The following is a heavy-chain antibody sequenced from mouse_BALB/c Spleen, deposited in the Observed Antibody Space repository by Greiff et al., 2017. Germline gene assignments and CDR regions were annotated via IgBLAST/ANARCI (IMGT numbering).Heavy chain of an antibody. CDR2: ISNGGGST. D-gene: IGHD2-10*02. CDR3: ARQGYGNYFDY. CDR1: GFTFSSYT. V-gene: IGHV5-12-2*01. J-gene: IGHJ2*01. Sequence: EVKLMESGGGLVQPGGSLKLSCAASGFTFSSYTMSWVRQTPEKRLEWVAYISNGGGSTYYPDTVKGRFTISRDNAKNTLYLQMSSLKSEDTAMYYCARQGYGNYFDYWGQGTTLTVSS.